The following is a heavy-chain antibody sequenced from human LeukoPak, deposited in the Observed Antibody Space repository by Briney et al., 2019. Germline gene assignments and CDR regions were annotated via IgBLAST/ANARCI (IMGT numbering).Heavy chain of an antibody. CDR1: RFTFSGYA. Sequence: PGGSLGLSCAASRFTFSGYAMSWVRQAPGKGLEWVSSISGSSDRTFYADSVKGRFTISRDNSKNTLFLQMNTLRAEDTAVYYCVGFDYWGQGTLVTVSS. V-gene: IGHV3-23*01. CDR3: VGFDY. CDR2: ISGSSDRT. J-gene: IGHJ4*02.